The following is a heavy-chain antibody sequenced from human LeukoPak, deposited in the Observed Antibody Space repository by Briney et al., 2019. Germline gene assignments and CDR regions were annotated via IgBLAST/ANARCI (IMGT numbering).Heavy chain of an antibody. CDR2: INHSGST. D-gene: IGHD2-2*01. V-gene: IGHV4-34*01. CDR1: GGSFSGYY. Sequence: PSETLSLTCAVYGGSFSGYYWSWIRQPPGKGLEWIGEINHSGSTNYNPSLKSRVTISVDTSKNQFSLKLSSVTAADTAVYYCARGHPYCSSTSCYRRLADGKRVFDYWGQGTLVTVSS. CDR3: ARGHPYCSSTSCYRRLADGKRVFDY. J-gene: IGHJ4*02.